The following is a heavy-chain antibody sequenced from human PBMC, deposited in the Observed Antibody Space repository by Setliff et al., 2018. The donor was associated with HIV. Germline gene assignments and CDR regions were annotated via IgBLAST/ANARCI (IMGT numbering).Heavy chain of an antibody. V-gene: IGHV4-31*11. CDR1: GDSISSGGYC. CDR2: IFYSGNT. Sequence: PSETLSLTCAVSGDSISSGGYCWSWIRQHPGKGLEWIGYIFYSGNTCFNPSLKSRVTISVDTSKNQFSLKLSSVTAADTAVYFCATDGYRVPTGLNHWGQGALVTVSS. CDR3: ATDGYRVPTGLNH. J-gene: IGHJ1*01. D-gene: IGHD6-13*01.